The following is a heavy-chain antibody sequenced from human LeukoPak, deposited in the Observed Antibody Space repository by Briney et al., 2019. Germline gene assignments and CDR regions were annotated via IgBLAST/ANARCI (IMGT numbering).Heavy chain of an antibody. CDR3: ARATTSAARYFDY. D-gene: IGHD6-6*01. CDR2: INPNSGGT. V-gene: IGHV1-2*02. Sequence: GASVRVSCKASGYIFTGYYMHWMRQAPGQGLEWMGWINPNSGGTNYAQKFQGRVTMTRDMSTSTVYMELSSLRSEDTAVYYCARATTSAARYFDYWGQGTLVTVSS. J-gene: IGHJ4*02. CDR1: GYIFTGYY.